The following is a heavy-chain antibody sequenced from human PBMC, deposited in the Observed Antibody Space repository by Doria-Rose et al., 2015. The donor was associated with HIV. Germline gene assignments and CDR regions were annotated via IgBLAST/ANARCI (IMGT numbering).Heavy chain of an antibody. CDR1: GVSLSSPGMG. CDR3: ARIKSSRWYHKYYFDF. V-gene: IGHV2-26*01. Sequence: QITLKESGPVLVKPTETPTLTCTVSGVSLSSPGMGVSWIRQPPGKALEWLAHIFSDDERSYNTTLKSRTTISRGTSKSQVVLTMTDMDPVDTATYYCARIKSSRWYHKYYFDFWGQGTLVIVSA. D-gene: IGHD6-13*01. J-gene: IGHJ4*02. CDR2: IFSDDER.